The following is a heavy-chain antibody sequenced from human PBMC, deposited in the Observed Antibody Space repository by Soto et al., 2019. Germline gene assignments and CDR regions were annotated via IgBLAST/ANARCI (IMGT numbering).Heavy chain of an antibody. J-gene: IGHJ4*02. D-gene: IGHD3-16*02. Sequence: QVQLVESGGGVVQPGRSLRLSCAASGFTFSSYGMHWVRQAPGKGLEWVAGIWYDGSNKNYADSVKGRFTISRDNSKNTRYLQMNSLIDDDTAVYYCARGGGVIVIPSPFDYWGQGTLVTVSS. V-gene: IGHV3-33*01. CDR3: ARGGGVIVIPSPFDY. CDR1: GFTFSSYG. CDR2: IWYDGSNK.